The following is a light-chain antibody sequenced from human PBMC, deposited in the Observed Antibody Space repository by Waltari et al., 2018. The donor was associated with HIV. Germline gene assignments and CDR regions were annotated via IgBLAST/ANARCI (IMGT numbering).Light chain of an antibody. CDR2: DAS. CDR3: QQRSNWPLT. Sequence: EIVLTQSPATLSLSPGERANLSCRASRSVSSSVAWYQQKPGQAPRLLIYDASNRSTGIPARFSGSGSGTDFNLTISSLEPEDFAVYYCQQRSNWPLTFGGGTKVEIK. V-gene: IGKV3-11*01. CDR1: RSVSSS. J-gene: IGKJ4*01.